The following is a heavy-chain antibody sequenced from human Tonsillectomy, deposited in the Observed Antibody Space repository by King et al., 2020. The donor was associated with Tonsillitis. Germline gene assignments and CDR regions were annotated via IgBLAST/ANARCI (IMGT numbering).Heavy chain of an antibody. D-gene: IGHD6-13*01. V-gene: IGHV4-4*02. CDR3: ARLYYSRTLGYDYYYMDV. Sequence: VQLQESGPGLVKPSGTLSLSCAVSGGSISSSDWWSWVRQPPGKGLEWIGEISHSGSTNYNPSLKSRVTISIDKSENHFSLKLSSVTAADTAVYYCARLYYSRTLGYDYYYMDVWGKGTTVTISS. CDR1: GGSISSSDW. J-gene: IGHJ6*03. CDR2: ISHSGST.